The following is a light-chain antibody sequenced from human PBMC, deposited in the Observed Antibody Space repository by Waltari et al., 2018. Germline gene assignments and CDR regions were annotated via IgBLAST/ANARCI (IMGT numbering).Light chain of an antibody. V-gene: IGKV3-20*01. CDR1: QSISKY. CDR3: QHYVRLPVT. Sequence: ELVLTQSPGTLSLSPGARATVSCRASQSISKYLAWYRLKPGQAPRLLIYDASKRATGIPDRFSGSGSGTDFSLTISRLEPEDFAVYYCQHYVRLPVTFGQGTKVEIK. J-gene: IGKJ1*01. CDR2: DAS.